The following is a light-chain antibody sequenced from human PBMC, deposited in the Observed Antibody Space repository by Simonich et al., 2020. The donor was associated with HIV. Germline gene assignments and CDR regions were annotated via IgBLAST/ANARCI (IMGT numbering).Light chain of an antibody. J-gene: IGLJ1*01. CDR1: SSNIGSNT. CDR3: AAWDDSLNGYV. V-gene: IGLV1-44*01. Sequence: QSVLTQPPSASGTPGQRVTISCSGSSSNIGSNTVNWYQQLPGTAPKLLIYRNNQRPSGVPDRVSCSKSGTSASLAISGLQTEDEADYYCAAWDDSLNGYVFGTGTKVTGL. CDR2: RNN.